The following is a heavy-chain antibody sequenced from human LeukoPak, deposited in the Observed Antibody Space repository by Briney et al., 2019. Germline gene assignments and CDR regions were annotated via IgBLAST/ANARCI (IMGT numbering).Heavy chain of an antibody. Sequence: GGSLRFSCAASGFTFSSYALSWVRLAPGKGLEWVSAISGSGSSTYYADSVKGRFTISRDNSKNTLYLQMNSLRAEDTAVYYCAKGYCSGGSCPDLYYFDYWGQGTLVTVSS. J-gene: IGHJ4*02. D-gene: IGHD2-15*01. CDR2: ISGSGSST. V-gene: IGHV3-23*01. CDR3: AKGYCSGGSCPDLYYFDY. CDR1: GFTFSSYA.